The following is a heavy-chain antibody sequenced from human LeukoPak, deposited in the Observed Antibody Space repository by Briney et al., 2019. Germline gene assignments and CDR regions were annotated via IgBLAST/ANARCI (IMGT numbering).Heavy chain of an antibody. V-gene: IGHV3-11*01. J-gene: IGHJ5*02. D-gene: IGHD3-3*01. CDR1: GFTFSDYY. CDR3: ARIVYRGTYDLWSGYYTGISP. CDR2: ISSSGSTI. Sequence: PGGSLRLSCAASGFTFSDYYMSWIRQAPGKGLEWVSYISSSGSTIYYADSVKGRFTISRDNAKNSLYLQMNSLRAEDTAVYYCARIVYRGTYDLWSGYYTGISPWGQGTLVTVSS.